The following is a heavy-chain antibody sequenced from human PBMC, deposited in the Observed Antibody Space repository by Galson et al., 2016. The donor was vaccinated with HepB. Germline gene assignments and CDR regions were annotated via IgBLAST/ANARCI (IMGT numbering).Heavy chain of an antibody. J-gene: IGHJ4*02. V-gene: IGHV3-74*01. Sequence: SLRLSCAASGFTFTNYCIHWVRQAPGKGLEWVARIDGDGRGTSFADSVKGRVTISRDNAKNTLSLKMNSLRAEDTAVYFCTTAFEFWGQGYLVTVSS. CDR2: IDGDGRGT. CDR3: TTAFEF. CDR1: GFTFTNYC.